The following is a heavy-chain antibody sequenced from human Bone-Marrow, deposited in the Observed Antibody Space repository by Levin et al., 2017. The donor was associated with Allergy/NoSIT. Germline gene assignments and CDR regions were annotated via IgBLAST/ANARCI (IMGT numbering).Heavy chain of an antibody. D-gene: IGHD5-12*01. CDR1: GFTFSAYW. CDR2: INTDGSIT. Sequence: PGGSLRLSCAASGFTFSAYWMHWVRQGPGRGLVWVSRINTDGSITSYADSVRGRLTVSRDNAKNTLYLQMNSLRAEDTAVYYCVRDLRGYSGYDSVYWGQGTLVTVSS. V-gene: IGHV3-74*01. J-gene: IGHJ4*02. CDR3: VRDLRGYSGYDSVY.